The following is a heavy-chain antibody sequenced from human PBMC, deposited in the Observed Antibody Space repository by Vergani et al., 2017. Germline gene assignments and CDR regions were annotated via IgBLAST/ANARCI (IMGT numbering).Heavy chain of an antibody. D-gene: IGHD3-10*01. V-gene: IGHV4-38-2*01. CDR1: DSSIMTNPY. CDR2: IHHSGDT. J-gene: IGHJ6*02. CDR3: ARHRGSEGFFPSSYFYGMDV. Sequence: QVQLQESGPGLVKPSETLTLTCDVSDSSIMTNPYWGWFRQSPGKGLEWIGFIHHSGDTHYNSSLKSRVSISIVSSSKFSLSLTSVTAADTAIYYCARHRGSEGFFPSSYFYGMDVWGHGTTVTVSS.